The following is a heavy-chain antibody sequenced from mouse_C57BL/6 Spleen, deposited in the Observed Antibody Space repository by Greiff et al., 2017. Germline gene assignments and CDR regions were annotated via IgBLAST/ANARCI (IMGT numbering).Heavy chain of an antibody. V-gene: IGHV6-6*01. CDR2: IRHKANNHAT. CDR1: GFTFSDAW. Sequence: EVKVEESGGGLVQPGGSMKLSCAASGFTFSDAWMDWVRQSPEKGLEWVAEIRHKANNHATYYAESVKGRFTISRDDSKSSVYLQMNSLRAEDTGIYYCTRSYYDYDVRFAYGGQGTLVTVSA. J-gene: IGHJ3*01. D-gene: IGHD2-4*01. CDR3: TRSYYDYDVRFAY.